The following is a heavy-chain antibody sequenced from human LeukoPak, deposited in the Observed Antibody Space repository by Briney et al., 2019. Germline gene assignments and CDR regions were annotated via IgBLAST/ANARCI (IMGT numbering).Heavy chain of an antibody. J-gene: IGHJ4*02. CDR1: GFTFSSYS. CDR2: ISSSSSYI. Sequence: PGGSLRLSCAASGFTFSSYSMNWVRLAPGKGLEWVSSISSSSSYIYYADSVKGRFTISRDNAKNSLYLQMNSLRAEDTAVYYCARAMTTVFDYWGQGTLVTVSS. CDR3: ARAMTTVFDY. V-gene: IGHV3-21*01. D-gene: IGHD4-17*01.